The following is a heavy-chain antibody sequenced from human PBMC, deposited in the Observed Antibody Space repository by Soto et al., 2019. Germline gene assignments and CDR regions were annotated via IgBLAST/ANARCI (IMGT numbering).Heavy chain of an antibody. CDR1: GFTFGDYA. D-gene: IGHD6-13*01. CDR2: IRSKAYGGTT. Sequence: GGSLRLSCTASGFTFGDYAMSWFRQAPGKGLEWVGFIRSKAYGGTTEYAASVKGRFTISRDDSKSIAYLQMNSLKTEDTAVYYCTREQQPDWYYYYMDVWGKGTTVTGSS. CDR3: TREQQPDWYYYYMDV. V-gene: IGHV3-49*03. J-gene: IGHJ6*03.